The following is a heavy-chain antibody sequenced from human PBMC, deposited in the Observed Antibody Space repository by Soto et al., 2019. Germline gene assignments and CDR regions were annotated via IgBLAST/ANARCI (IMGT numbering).Heavy chain of an antibody. V-gene: IGHV3-9*01. J-gene: IGHJ3*02. Sequence: EVQLVESGGGLVQPGRSLRLSCAASGFTVDDYAMHWVRQAPGKGLEWVSGISWNSDTIGYADSVKGRFTTSRDNTKNSLYLQMNSLRAEDTALYYCVRERGPFDAFDMWGQGTMVTVYS. CDR1: GFTVDDYA. CDR3: VRERGPFDAFDM. CDR2: ISWNSDTI.